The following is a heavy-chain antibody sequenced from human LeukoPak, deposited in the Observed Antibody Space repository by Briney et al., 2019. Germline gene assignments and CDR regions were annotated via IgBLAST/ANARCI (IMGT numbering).Heavy chain of an antibody. CDR1: GYTFSSYY. CDR2: INPSGGST. V-gene: IGHV1-46*01. J-gene: IGHJ4*02. CDR3: ARVPDFWSGYYRGHFDY. Sequence: ASVNLSCKASGYTFSSYYMHWVRQAPGEGIEWMGRINPSGGSTNYAQKFQGRVTMTRDMSTSTVYMDLSSLRSEDTAVYYCARVPDFWSGYYRGHFDYWGQGTLVTVSS. D-gene: IGHD3-3*01.